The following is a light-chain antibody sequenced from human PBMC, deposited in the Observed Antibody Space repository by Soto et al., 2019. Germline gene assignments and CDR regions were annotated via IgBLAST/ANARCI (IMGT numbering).Light chain of an antibody. V-gene: IGKV1-5*03. CDR2: KAS. CDR1: QSISSW. J-gene: IGKJ1*01. CDR3: QQYNSCPPT. Sequence: DIQMTQSPSTLSASVGDRVTITCRASQSISSWLAWYQQKPGKAPKLLIYKASSLESGVPSRFSGSGSGTEFTLTISSLQPDDFATYYCQQYNSCPPTFGQGTKVEIK.